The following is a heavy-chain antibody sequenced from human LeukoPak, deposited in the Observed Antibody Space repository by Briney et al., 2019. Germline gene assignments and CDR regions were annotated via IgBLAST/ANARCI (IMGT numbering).Heavy chain of an antibody. D-gene: IGHD6-6*01. Sequence: PGGSLRLSCAASGFTFSSYSMNWVRQAPGKGLEWVSSISTTSSYIYYADSLKGRFTISRDNAKNSLYLQMNSLRAEDTAVYYCARGPVSGYSSSSYAFDIWGQGTMVTVSS. V-gene: IGHV3-21*01. CDR1: GFTFSSYS. J-gene: IGHJ3*02. CDR3: ARGPVSGYSSSSYAFDI. CDR2: ISTTSSYI.